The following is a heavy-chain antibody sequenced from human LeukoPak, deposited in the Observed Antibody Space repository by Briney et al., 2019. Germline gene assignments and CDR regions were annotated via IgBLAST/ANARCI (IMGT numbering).Heavy chain of an antibody. J-gene: IGHJ5*02. Sequence: GGSVKVSCKASGATFRNYAISWVRQAPGQGREWMGGIIPIFGTANYAQKFQGRVTITADESTSTVYMELSSLKSQDTAVYYCARDMSSLSKGWFDPWGQGTLVTVSS. CDR2: IIPIFGTA. CDR1: GATFRNYA. V-gene: IGHV1-69*13. CDR3: ARDMSSLSKGWFDP. D-gene: IGHD3-10*02.